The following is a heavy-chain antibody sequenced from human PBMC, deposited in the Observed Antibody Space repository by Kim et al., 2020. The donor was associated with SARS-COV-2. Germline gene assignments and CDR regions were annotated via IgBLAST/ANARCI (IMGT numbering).Heavy chain of an antibody. D-gene: IGHD3-10*01. CDR3: ARASDTYGSGSYPSGAYYYGMDV. CDR1: GGSISSGGYY. J-gene: IGHJ6*02. Sequence: SETLSLTCTVSGGSISSGGYYWSWIRQHPGKGLEWIGHIYYSGSTYYNPSLKSRVTISVDTSKNQFSLKLSSVTAADTAVYYCARASDTYGSGSYPSGAYYYGMDVWGQGTTVTVSS. CDR2: IYYSGST. V-gene: IGHV4-31*03.